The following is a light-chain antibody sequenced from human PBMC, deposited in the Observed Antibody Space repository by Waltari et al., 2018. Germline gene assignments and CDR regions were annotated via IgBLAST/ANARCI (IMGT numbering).Light chain of an antibody. J-gene: IGLJ2*01. CDR3: CSYAGP. V-gene: IGLV2-11*01. CDR1: SSDVGGYNY. Sequence: QSALTQPRSVSGSPGQSVAISCTGTSSDVGGYNYVSWYQQHPGKAPKLMMYDVTKRPSGVPDRFSGSKSGHTASLTISGLQADDEADYYCCSYAGPFGGGTKLTVL. CDR2: DVT.